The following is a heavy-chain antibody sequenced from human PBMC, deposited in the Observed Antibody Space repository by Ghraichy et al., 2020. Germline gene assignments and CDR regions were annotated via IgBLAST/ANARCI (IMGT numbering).Heavy chain of an antibody. CDR1: GGSISSGGYY. D-gene: IGHD5-18*01. CDR2: IYYSGST. Sequence: SETLSLPCTVSGGSISSGGYYWSWIRQHPGKGLEWIGYIYYSGSTYYNPSLKSRVTISVDTSKNQFSLKLSSVTAADTAVYYCARDNIQLLTFDYWGQGTLVTVSS. J-gene: IGHJ4*02. CDR3: ARDNIQLLTFDY. V-gene: IGHV4-31*03.